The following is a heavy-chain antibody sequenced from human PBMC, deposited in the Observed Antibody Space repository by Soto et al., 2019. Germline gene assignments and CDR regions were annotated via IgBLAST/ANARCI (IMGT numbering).Heavy chain of an antibody. V-gene: IGHV3-23*01. CDR3: AKEGKQWLVRRVWFDP. J-gene: IGHJ5*02. CDR2: ISGSGGST. CDR1: GFTFSSYA. Sequence: GSLSLSCAASGFTFSSYAMSWVRQAPGKGLEWVSAISGSGGSTYYADSVKGRFTISRDNSKSTLYLQMNSLRAEDTAVYYCAKEGKQWLVRRVWFDPWGQGTLVTVSS. D-gene: IGHD6-19*01.